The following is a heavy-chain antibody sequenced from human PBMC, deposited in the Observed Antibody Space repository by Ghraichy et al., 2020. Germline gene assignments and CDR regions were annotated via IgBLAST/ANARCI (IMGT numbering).Heavy chain of an antibody. Sequence: GGSLRLSCAASGFTFSSYAMSWVRQAPGKGLEWVSAISGSGGSTYYADSVKGRFTISRDNSKNTLYLQMNSLRAEDTAVYYCVVDTAIVTVYYYGMDVWGQGTTVTVSS. J-gene: IGHJ6*02. CDR1: GFTFSSYA. CDR3: VVDTAIVTVYYYGMDV. V-gene: IGHV3-23*01. CDR2: ISGSGGST. D-gene: IGHD5-18*01.